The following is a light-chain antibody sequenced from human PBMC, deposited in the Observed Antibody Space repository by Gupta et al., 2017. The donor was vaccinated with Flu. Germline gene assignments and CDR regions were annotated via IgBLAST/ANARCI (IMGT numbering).Light chain of an antibody. Sequence: SYNIESRCVDWYQQMSGTAPMLVIYDTGEQPSGIPDRFSGSKSGTTATLTITRVQAGDEADYFCGTWDDKLSDCVFGGGTRLTVL. CDR2: DTG. V-gene: IGLV1-51*02. J-gene: IGLJ3*02. CDR3: GTWDDKLSDCV. CDR1: SYNIESRC.